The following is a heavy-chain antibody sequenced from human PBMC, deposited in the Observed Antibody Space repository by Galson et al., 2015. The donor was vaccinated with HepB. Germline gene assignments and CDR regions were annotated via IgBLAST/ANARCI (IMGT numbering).Heavy chain of an antibody. V-gene: IGHV3-48*03. CDR2: ISRSGTTI. J-gene: IGHJ4*02. Sequence: SLRLSCAASGFTLSSYEMNWVRQAPGKGLEWVSYISRSGTTIYHADSVKGRFTISRDNAKNSLYLQMNSLRAEDTAVYYCAYLGPDPVTTSGPLYYFDYWGQGTLVTVSS. CDR3: AYLGPDPVTTSGPLYYFDY. D-gene: IGHD4-17*01. CDR1: GFTLSSYE.